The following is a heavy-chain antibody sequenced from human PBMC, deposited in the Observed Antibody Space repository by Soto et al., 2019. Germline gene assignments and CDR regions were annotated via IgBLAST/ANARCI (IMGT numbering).Heavy chain of an antibody. J-gene: IGHJ4*02. D-gene: IGHD3-16*01. V-gene: IGHV3-23*01. Sequence: EVQLLESGGGLVQPGGSLSLSCSASGLTFSSYAMSWVRQAPGKGLEWVSAISGSGGSTYYADSVKGRFTISKDNSKNTLYLQMNSLRAEETALYYCAKDGGDYWGQGTLVTVSS. CDR2: ISGSGGST. CDR1: GLTFSSYA. CDR3: AKDGGDY.